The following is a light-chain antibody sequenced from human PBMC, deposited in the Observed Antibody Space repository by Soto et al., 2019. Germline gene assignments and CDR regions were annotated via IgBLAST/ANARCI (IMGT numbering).Light chain of an antibody. Sequence: DIQMTQSPSALSASVGDRVTITCRASQSITNYLNWYQHKPGQAPNLLIYAASTLQAGVPSRFRGSGSGTDFTLTISSLQPEDFATYYCQQSYSTLAITFGQGTRLEIK. J-gene: IGKJ5*01. CDR1: QSITNY. V-gene: IGKV1-39*01. CDR3: QQSYSTLAIT. CDR2: AAS.